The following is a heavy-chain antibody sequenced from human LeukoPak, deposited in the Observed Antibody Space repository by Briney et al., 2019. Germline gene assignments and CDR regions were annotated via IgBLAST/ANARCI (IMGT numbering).Heavy chain of an antibody. J-gene: IGHJ5*02. CDR1: GYTFTGYY. CDR2: INPNSGGT. Sequence: ASVKVSCKASGYTFTGYYMHWVRQAPGQGLEWMGWINPNSGGTNYAQKFQGRVTMTRDTSISTAYMELSRLRSDDTAVYYYASPDIAEQLGGFDPWGQGTLVTVSS. V-gene: IGHV1-2*02. CDR3: ASPDIAEQLGGFDP. D-gene: IGHD6-6*01.